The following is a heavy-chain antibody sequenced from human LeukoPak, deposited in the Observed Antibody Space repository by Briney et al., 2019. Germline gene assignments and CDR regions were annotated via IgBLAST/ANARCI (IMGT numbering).Heavy chain of an antibody. Sequence: SETLSLTCTVSGASISSAYWSWIRQTPGKGLEWIGYIYSSGSTKYNPSLKSRVNISVDTSKNHLSLKLRSVTAADTAVYYCARTTYYYGSSGYPAAFDIWGQGTMVTVSS. CDR3: ARTTYYYGSSGYPAAFDI. J-gene: IGHJ3*02. D-gene: IGHD3-22*01. CDR1: GASISSAY. CDR2: IYSSGST. V-gene: IGHV4-4*09.